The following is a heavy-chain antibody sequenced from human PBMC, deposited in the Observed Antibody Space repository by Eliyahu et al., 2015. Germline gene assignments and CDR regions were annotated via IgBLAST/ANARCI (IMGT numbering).Heavy chain of an antibody. J-gene: IGHJ1*01. V-gene: IGHV3-15*01. CDR2: IKSKTDGGTT. CDR3: TTDSTGVDDSSGYYHEYFQH. Sequence: VGRIKSKTDGGTTDYAAPVKGRFTISRDDSKNTLYLQMNSLKTEDTAVYYCTTDSTGVDDSSGYYHEYFQHWGQGTLVTVSS. D-gene: IGHD3-22*01.